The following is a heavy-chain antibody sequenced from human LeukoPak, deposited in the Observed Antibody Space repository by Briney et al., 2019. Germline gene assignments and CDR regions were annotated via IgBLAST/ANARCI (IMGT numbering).Heavy chain of an antibody. CDR2: ISSGSRYI. CDR3: ADSNYWYPNDY. D-gene: IGHD4-11*01. V-gene: IGHV3-21*04. J-gene: IGHJ4*02. Sequence: PGGSLRLSCTASGFTFSSYSMNWVRQAPGKGLEWVSSISSGSRYIYYADSVKGRFTISRDNAKNSLYLQMNSLRAEDTAVYYCADSNYWYPNDYWGQGTLVTVSA. CDR1: GFTFSSYS.